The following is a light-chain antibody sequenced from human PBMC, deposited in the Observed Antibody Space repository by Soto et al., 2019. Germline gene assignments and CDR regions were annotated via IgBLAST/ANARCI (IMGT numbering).Light chain of an antibody. CDR2: EVS. CDR1: SSDVGGYNY. V-gene: IGLV2-14*01. Sequence: QAVVTQPASVSGSPGQSITISCSGTSSDVGGYNYVSWYQQLPGKAPKLMIYEVSNRPSGVSNPFSGSKSGNTASLTISGLQAEDEAQYSCSSYSSANTVIFGGGTKLTVL. J-gene: IGLJ2*01. CDR3: SSYSSANTVI.